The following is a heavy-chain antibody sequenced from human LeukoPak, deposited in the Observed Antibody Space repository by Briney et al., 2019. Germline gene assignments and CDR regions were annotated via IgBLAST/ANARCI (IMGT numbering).Heavy chain of an antibody. J-gene: IGHJ4*02. V-gene: IGHV3-30*02. CDR3: AKLGGIAVADTRPFDN. CDR2: IRHDGSVY. D-gene: IGHD6-19*01. CDR1: GFIFSNYG. Sequence: GGSLRLSCAASGFIFSNYGMHWVRQAPGKGLEWVTFIRHDGSVYKYADSVRGRFTISRDNSKNTLYLQVTSLRSEDTAVYYCAKLGGIAVADTRPFDNWGQGTLVTVSS.